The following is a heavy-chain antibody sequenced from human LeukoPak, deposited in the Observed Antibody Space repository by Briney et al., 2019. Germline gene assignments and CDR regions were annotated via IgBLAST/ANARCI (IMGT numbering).Heavy chain of an antibody. D-gene: IGHD2-15*01. Sequence: SETLSLTCTVSGGSISSYYWSWIRQPPGKGLEWIGYIYYGGSTNYNPSLKSRVTISVDTSKNQFSLKLSSVTAADTAVYYCAREIGTPAWYFGLWGRGTLVTVSS. V-gene: IGHV4-59*01. J-gene: IGHJ2*01. CDR3: AREIGTPAWYFGL. CDR2: IYYGGST. CDR1: GGSISSYY.